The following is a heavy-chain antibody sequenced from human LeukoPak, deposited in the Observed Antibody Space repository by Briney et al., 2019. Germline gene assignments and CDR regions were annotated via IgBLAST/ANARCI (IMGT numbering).Heavy chain of an antibody. V-gene: IGHV3-23*01. CDR1: GFTFSSYA. J-gene: IGHJ4*02. CDR3: AKGDSSGYYSPIRPLDY. Sequence: PGGSLRLSCAASGFTFSSYAMSWVRQAPGKGLEWVSAISGSGGSTYYADSVKGRFTISRDNSKNTLYLQMNSLRAEDTAVYYCAKGDSSGYYSPIRPLDYWGQGTLVTVSS. D-gene: IGHD3-22*01. CDR2: ISGSGGST.